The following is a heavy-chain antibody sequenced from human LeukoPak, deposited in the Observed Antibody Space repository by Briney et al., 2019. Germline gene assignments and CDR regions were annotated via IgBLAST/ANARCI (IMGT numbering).Heavy chain of an antibody. V-gene: IGHV4-39*01. CDR3: ASLIAVASEVYFQH. CDR2: IYYSGST. CDR1: GGSISSSSYY. Sequence: SETLSLTCTVSGGSISSSSYYWGWIRQPPGKGLEWIGSIYYSGSTYYNPSLKSRVTISVDTSKNQFSLKLSSVTAADTAVYYCASLIAVASEVYFQHWGQGTLVTVSS. J-gene: IGHJ1*01. D-gene: IGHD6-19*01.